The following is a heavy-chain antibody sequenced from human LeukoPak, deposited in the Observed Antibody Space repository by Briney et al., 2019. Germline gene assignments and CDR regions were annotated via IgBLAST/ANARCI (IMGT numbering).Heavy chain of an antibody. CDR2: IYYTERT. D-gene: IGHD4/OR15-4a*01. Sequence: SETLSLTCTVSGGSIRNYYCSWIRQPPGKGLEWIGYIYYTERTRYNPSLKSRVTISVYTSKNQFSLKLSSVTAADTAVYYCARGPSPSMTMEFDYWGQGTLATVSS. CDR3: ARGPSPSMTMEFDY. CDR1: GGSIRNYY. V-gene: IGHV4-59*01. J-gene: IGHJ4*02.